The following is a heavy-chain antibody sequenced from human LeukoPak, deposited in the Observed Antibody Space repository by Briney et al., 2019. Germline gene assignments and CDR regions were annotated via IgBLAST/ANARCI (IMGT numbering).Heavy chain of an antibody. V-gene: IGHV3-33*01. D-gene: IGHD6-13*01. Sequence: PGRSLRPSCAASGFTFSSYGMHWVRQAPGKGLEWVAVIWYDGSNKYYADSVKGRFTISRDNSKNTLYLQMNSLRAEDTAVYYCARDRDYSSSWLDYWGQGTLVTVSS. CDR3: ARDRDYSSSWLDY. J-gene: IGHJ4*02. CDR1: GFTFSSYG. CDR2: IWYDGSNK.